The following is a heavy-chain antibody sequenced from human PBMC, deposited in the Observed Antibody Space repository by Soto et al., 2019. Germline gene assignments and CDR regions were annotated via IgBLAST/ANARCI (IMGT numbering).Heavy chain of an antibody. Sequence: SETLSLTCTVSGASISSYYWSWIRQPPGKGLEWIGYIYYSESTNYNPSLKSRVTMSEDTSKNQFSLKLSSVTAADTAVYYCADRMWFGDAFEIWGQGTMVGVS. CDR2: IYYSEST. J-gene: IGHJ3*02. D-gene: IGHD3-10*01. CDR3: ADRMWFGDAFEI. CDR1: GASISSYY. V-gene: IGHV4-59*01.